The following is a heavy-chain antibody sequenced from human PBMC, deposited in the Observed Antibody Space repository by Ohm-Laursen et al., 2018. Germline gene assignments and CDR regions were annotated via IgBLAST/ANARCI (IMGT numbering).Heavy chain of an antibody. CDR2: ISTDGDT. CDR3: ATTHFWSGDYYFDY. Sequence: GSLRLSCAASGFTFDDYAMNWVRQAAGKGLEWVAAISTDGDTYYPGSLKGRFTISRDNAKNSLYLQMNSLSAGDTAVYFCATTHFWSGDYYFDYWGQGTLVTVSS. CDR1: GFTFDDYA. J-gene: IGHJ4*02. D-gene: IGHD3-3*01. V-gene: IGHV3-13*01.